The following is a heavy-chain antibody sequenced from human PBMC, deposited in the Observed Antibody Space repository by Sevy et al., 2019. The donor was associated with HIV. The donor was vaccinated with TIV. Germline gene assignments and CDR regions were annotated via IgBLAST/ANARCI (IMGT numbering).Heavy chain of an antibody. CDR3: ARNLKNDY. CDR1: GFTFSTYN. J-gene: IGHJ4*02. V-gene: IGHV3-48*02. CDR2: ISSTSNTI. Sequence: GGSLRLSCAASGFTFSTYNMNWVRQAPGKGLEWVSYISSTSNTIYYADSVKGRFTISRDNAKNSLFLQMNSLRDEDTAVYYCARNLKNDYWGQRTLVTVSS.